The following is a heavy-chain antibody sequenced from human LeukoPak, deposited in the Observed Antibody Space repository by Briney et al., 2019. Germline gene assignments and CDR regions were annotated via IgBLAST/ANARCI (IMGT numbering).Heavy chain of an antibody. V-gene: IGHV4-34*01. D-gene: IGHD6-19*01. CDR1: GGSFSGYS. CDR3: ARRITVSATNWFDP. CDR2: INHSGST. J-gene: IGHJ5*02. Sequence: SETLSLTCAVYGGSFSGYSWSWIRLPPGKGLEWIGDINHSGSTNYNPSLKSRLTMSVDTSKNQFSLRLSSVTAADTAIYYCARRITVSATNWFDPWGQGTLVTVSS.